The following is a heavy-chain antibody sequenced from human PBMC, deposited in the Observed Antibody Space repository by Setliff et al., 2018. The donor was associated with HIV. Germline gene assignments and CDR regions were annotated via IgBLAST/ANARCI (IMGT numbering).Heavy chain of an antibody. CDR1: GGSISSGSYY. Sequence: SETLSLTCTVSGGSISSGSYYWSWNRQPAGKGLEWIGHIYTSGSTNYNPSLKSRVTISVDTSKNQFSLKLSAVTAADTAVYYCARSLWLGDVQHWGQGTLVTVSS. CDR2: IYTSGST. J-gene: IGHJ1*01. CDR3: ARSLWLGDVQH. D-gene: IGHD2-21*01. V-gene: IGHV4-61*09.